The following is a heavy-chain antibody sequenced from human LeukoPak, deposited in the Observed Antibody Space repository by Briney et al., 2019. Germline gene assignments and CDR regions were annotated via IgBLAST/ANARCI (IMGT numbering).Heavy chain of an antibody. V-gene: IGHV4-39*07. D-gene: IGHD1-26*01. Sequence: SETLSLTCTVSGGSVSSSSYLWGWIRQPPGKGRERIGNIYYSRSTYYNPSLTSRINMSVDTSKNQFSVKLGSVTAADAAVYYCARTIVGATMGYYYYMDVWGRGTAVTVSS. CDR1: GGSVSSSSYL. CDR2: IYYSRST. CDR3: ARTIVGATMGYYYYMDV. J-gene: IGHJ6*03.